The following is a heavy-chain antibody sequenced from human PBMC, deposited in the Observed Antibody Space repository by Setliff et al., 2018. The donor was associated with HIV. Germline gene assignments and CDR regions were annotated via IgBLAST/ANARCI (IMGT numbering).Heavy chain of an antibody. V-gene: IGHV1-24*01. D-gene: IGHD6-19*01. J-gene: IGHJ4*02. CDR1: GYTLTKLS. CDR3: ARGDPVAADY. CDR2: FDPEKGET. Sequence: ASVKVSCKVSGYTLTKLSIHWVRQAPGKGLEWMGGFDPEKGETVYAQKLQGRVTMTDDTSTDTAYMELSSLRSEDTAVYYCARGDPVAADYWGQGTLVTVSS.